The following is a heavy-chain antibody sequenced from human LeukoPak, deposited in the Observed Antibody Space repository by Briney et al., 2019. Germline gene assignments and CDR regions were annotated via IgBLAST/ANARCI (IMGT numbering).Heavy chain of an antibody. D-gene: IGHD2-2*01. CDR2: IYTSGST. CDR3: AGEYQLKTYYYYMDV. CDR1: GGSISSYY. V-gene: IGHV4-4*07. J-gene: IGHJ6*03. Sequence: SETLSLTCTVSGGSISSYYWSWIRQPAGKGLEWIGRIYTSGSTNYNPSLKSRVTISVDKSKNQFSLKLSSVTAADTAVYYCAGEYQLKTYYYYMDVWAKGPRSPSP.